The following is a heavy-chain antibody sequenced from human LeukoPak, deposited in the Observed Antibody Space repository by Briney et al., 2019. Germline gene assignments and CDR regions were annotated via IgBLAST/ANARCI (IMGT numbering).Heavy chain of an antibody. CDR1: GFTVSSNY. V-gene: IGHV3-53*01. CDR3: ARVLTGSWDWFDP. J-gene: IGHJ5*02. D-gene: IGHD2-8*02. CDR2: IYSGGST. Sequence: GGSLRLSCAASGFTVSSNYMSWVRQAPGKGLEWVSVIYSGGSTYYADSVKGRFTISRDNAKNTLYLQMSSLRAEDTAVYYCARVLTGSWDWFDPWGQGTLVTVSS.